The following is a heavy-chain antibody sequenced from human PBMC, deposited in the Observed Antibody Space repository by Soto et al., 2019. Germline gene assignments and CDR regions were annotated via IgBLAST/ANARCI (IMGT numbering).Heavy chain of an antibody. V-gene: IGHV4-59*01. CDR1: GGSISSYY. CDR3: ARGITIFGVPYYYYGMDV. Sequence: PSETLSLTCTVSGGSISSYYWSWIRQPPGKGLEWIGYIYYSGSTNYNPSLKSRATISVDTSKNQFSLKLSSVTAADTAVYYCARGITIFGVPYYYYGMDVWGQGTTVTVSS. CDR2: IYYSGST. D-gene: IGHD3-3*01. J-gene: IGHJ6*02.